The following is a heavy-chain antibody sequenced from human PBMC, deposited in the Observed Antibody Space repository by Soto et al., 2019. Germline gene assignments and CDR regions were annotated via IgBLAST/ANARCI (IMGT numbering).Heavy chain of an antibody. CDR3: AKDKFRTPYDFLPPWDYHYGMAV. D-gene: IGHD3-3*01. CDR1: GFTFDDYS. Sequence: PGGSLRLCCAASGFTFDDYSMHWVRQAPGKGLEWVSLISWDGGSTYYADSVKGRFTISRDNSKNSLYLQMNSLRTEDTALYYCAKDKFRTPYDFLPPWDYHYGMAVWGQGTTVTVSS. J-gene: IGHJ6*02. V-gene: IGHV3-43*01. CDR2: ISWDGGST.